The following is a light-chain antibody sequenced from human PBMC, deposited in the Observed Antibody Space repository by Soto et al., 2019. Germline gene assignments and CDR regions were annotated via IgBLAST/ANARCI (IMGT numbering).Light chain of an antibody. CDR1: SSNIGAGYD. Sequence: QPVLTQPPSVSGAPGQRVTISCTGSSSNIGAGYDVHWYQHPPGTVPKLLIYANSNRPSGVPDRFSGSKSGTSASLAIPGLQAEDEADYYCQSFDSGLGTRVFGGGPKLTVL. CDR3: QSFDSGLGTRV. J-gene: IGLJ2*01. V-gene: IGLV1-40*01. CDR2: ANS.